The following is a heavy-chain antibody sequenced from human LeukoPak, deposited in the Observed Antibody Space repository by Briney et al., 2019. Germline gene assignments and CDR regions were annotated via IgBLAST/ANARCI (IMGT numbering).Heavy chain of an antibody. Sequence: ASVKVSCKASGYTFTSYDINWVQQATGQGLEWMGRMNPNSGNTDYAQKFQGRVTMTRNTSISTAYMELSSLTSEDTAMYYCARRGKGLGYYMDVWGKGTTVTISS. CDR2: MNPNSGNT. CDR3: ARRGKGLGYYMDV. CDR1: GYTFTSYD. V-gene: IGHV1-8*02. D-gene: IGHD3-16*01. J-gene: IGHJ6*03.